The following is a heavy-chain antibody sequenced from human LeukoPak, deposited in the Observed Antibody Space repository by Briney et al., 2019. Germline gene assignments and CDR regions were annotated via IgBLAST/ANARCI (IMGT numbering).Heavy chain of an antibody. V-gene: IGHV3-64*01. CDR3: ATLSYHGIIASPL. D-gene: IGHD3-10*01. CDR2: VSTNGGST. Sequence: GGSLRLSCAASGFTFSNHAMHWVRQAPEKGLEYVSGVSTNGGSTFYANSVKGRFIISRDNSNNTLFLQMGSLTFEDMAVYYCATLSYHGIIASPLWGQGTMVTVSS. CDR1: GFTFSNHA. J-gene: IGHJ3*01.